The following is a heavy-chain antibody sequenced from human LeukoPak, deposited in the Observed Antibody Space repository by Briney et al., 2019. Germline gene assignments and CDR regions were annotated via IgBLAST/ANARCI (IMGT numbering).Heavy chain of an antibody. D-gene: IGHD2-2*02. CDR2: IYHSGST. Sequence: SETLSLTCAVSGYSISSGYYWGWIRQPPGKGLEWIGSIYHSGSTYYNPSLKSRVTISVDTSKNQFSLKLSSVTAADTAVYYCARDCSSTSRYIDGYKLDYWGQGTLVTVSS. CDR1: GYSISSGYY. J-gene: IGHJ4*02. V-gene: IGHV4-38-2*01. CDR3: ARDCSSTSRYIDGYKLDY.